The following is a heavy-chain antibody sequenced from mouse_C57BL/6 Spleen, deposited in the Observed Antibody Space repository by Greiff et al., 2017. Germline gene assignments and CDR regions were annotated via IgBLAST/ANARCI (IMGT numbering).Heavy chain of an antibody. CDR3: ARSMLVPYDYDFFDY. D-gene: IGHD2-4*01. CDR2: INPSNGGT. J-gene: IGHJ2*01. V-gene: IGHV1-53*01. CDR1: GYTFTSYW. Sequence: QVQLQQPGTELVKPGASVKLSCKASGYTFTSYWMHWVKQRPGQGLEWIGNINPSNGGTNYNEKFKSKATLTVDKSSSTAYMQLSSLTSEDSAVYYGARSMLVPYDYDFFDYWGQGTTLTVSS.